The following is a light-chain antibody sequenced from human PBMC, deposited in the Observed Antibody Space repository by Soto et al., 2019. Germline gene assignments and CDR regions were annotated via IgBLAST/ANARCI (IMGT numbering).Light chain of an antibody. V-gene: IGKV1-27*01. CDR2: VAS. Sequence: DIQMTQSPASLSASVGDRVTISCRASQGMGTYLAWYQQKPGKVPKLLIYVASTLQSGVPSRFSGGGYGADFTLTITSLQPEDVATYYCLKYNSAPFAFGPGTRVEIK. J-gene: IGKJ3*01. CDR1: QGMGTY. CDR3: LKYNSAPFA.